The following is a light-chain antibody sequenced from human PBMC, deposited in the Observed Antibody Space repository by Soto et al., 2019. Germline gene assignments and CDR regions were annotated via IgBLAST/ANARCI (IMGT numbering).Light chain of an antibody. Sequence: EIVLPQSPGTLSLSPGERATLSCRASHSVRSSLAWYQQKPGQAPRLLIHGASTRATGIPGRFSGSGSGTEFTLIISSLQSEDFAVYYCQQYNEWPETFGHGTKVDIK. J-gene: IGKJ1*01. CDR2: GAS. V-gene: IGKV3-15*01. CDR3: QQYNEWPET. CDR1: HSVRSS.